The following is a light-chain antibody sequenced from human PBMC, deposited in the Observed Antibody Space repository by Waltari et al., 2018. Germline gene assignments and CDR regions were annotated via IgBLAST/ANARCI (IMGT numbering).Light chain of an antibody. CDR1: SGDIGGSDF. Sequence: QSALTQPASVSASPGQSITISCPGTSGDIGGSDFVSWYKHHPGRAPKVLIFDVNHRPSGIPDRFSGSKSGNTASLTISGLQAEDDADYYCSSPSTNNVFVFGGGTKVTVL. V-gene: IGLV2-14*01. J-gene: IGLJ2*01. CDR3: SSPSTNNVFV. CDR2: DVN.